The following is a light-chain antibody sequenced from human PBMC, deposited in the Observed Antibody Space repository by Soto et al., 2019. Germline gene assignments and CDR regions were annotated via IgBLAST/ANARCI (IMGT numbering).Light chain of an antibody. Sequence: ILLTQSPSSLSASVGDRVTITCRASQGIDTSLAWYQQKPGKAPKLLIYAASSFQSGVPSRFSGSGSGTHSTLSISSLQPEDVTTYYCQQLDGHPITFGQGTRLEI. V-gene: IGKV1-9*01. CDR2: AAS. CDR3: QQLDGHPIT. CDR1: QGIDTS. J-gene: IGKJ5*01.